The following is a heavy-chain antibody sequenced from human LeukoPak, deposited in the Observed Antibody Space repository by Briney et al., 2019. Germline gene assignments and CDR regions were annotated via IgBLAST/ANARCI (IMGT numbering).Heavy chain of an antibody. J-gene: IGHJ4*02. CDR2: ISSSSTYI. D-gene: IGHD6-13*01. Sequence: GGSLRLSCAASGFAFSSYSMNWVRQAPGKGLEWVSSISSSSTYIYYADSVKGRFTVSRDNAKNSLYLQMNSLRAEDTAVYFCASQYTSSRIFDDWGQGTLVTVSS. CDR3: ASQYTSSRIFDD. V-gene: IGHV3-21*01. CDR1: GFAFSSYS.